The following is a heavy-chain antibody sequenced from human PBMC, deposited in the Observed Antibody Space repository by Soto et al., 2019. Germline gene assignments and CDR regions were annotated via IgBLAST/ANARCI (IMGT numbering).Heavy chain of an antibody. J-gene: IGHJ4*02. D-gene: IGHD1-26*01. V-gene: IGHV3-23*01. Sequence: PGGSLRLSCAASGFTFSSYAMNWVRQAPGKGLEWVSAISGSGGSTYYADSVKGRFTISRDNSKNTLYLQMNSLRAEDTAVYYCARPDIVGATTPFDYWGQGTLVTVSS. CDR2: ISGSGGST. CDR1: GFTFSSYA. CDR3: ARPDIVGATTPFDY.